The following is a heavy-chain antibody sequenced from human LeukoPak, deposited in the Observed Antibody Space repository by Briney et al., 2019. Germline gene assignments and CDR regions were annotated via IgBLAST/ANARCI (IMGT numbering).Heavy chain of an antibody. CDR1: GYTFTSYY. CDR3: ARAAIVVVPAAIDY. V-gene: IGHV1-46*01. CDR2: INPLGGST. Sequence: ASVKVSSKASGYTFTSYYMHLVRQTPGQGLEWMGIINPLGGSTSYAQKFQGRVTMTRDTSTSTVYMELSSLRSEDTAVYYCARAAIVVVPAAIDYWGQGTLVTVSS. J-gene: IGHJ4*02. D-gene: IGHD2-2*01.